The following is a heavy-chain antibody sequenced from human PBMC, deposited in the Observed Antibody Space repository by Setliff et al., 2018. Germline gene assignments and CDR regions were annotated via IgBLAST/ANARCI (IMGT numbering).Heavy chain of an antibody. J-gene: IGHJ4*02. Sequence: PSETLSLTCTVSGGSISSQDWSWIRQPPGKGLEWIGYVYSSGITNYNPSLKSRVTMSVDTSKNQFSLKLSSVTAADTAVYYCARETPACGYVDTAMVTFIDQWGQGTLVTVSS. D-gene: IGHD5-18*01. CDR1: GGSISSQD. CDR2: VYSSGIT. CDR3: ARETPACGYVDTAMVTFIDQ. V-gene: IGHV4-59*11.